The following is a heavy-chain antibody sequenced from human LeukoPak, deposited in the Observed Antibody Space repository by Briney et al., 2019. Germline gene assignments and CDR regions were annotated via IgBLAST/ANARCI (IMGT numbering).Heavy chain of an antibody. Sequence: PGGSLRLSCEASGFTFGDYGMNWVRQSPGKGLEWISYIDDTSGAIYYADSVKGRFAISRDNAKNSLYLQMNSLRAEDTAVYYCARSSISSSYTYWGQGTLVTVSS. CDR2: IDDTSGAI. CDR3: ARSSISSSYTY. D-gene: IGHD2-2*02. J-gene: IGHJ4*02. V-gene: IGHV3-48*04. CDR1: GFTFGDYG.